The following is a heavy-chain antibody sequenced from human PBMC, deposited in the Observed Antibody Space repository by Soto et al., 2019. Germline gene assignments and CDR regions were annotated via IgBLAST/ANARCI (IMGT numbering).Heavy chain of an antibody. CDR3: AGRLGSTAPVYYYYYSGMDV. V-gene: IGHV4-31*03. D-gene: IGHD6-25*01. CDR2: IYYSGST. J-gene: IGHJ6*02. Sequence: QVQLQESGPGLVKPSQTLSLTCTVSGGSISSGGYYWSWIRQHPGKGLEWIGYIYYSGSTYYNPSLKSRVTISVDTSKNQFSLKLSSVTAADTAVYYCAGRLGSTAPVYYYYYSGMDVWGQGTTVTVSS. CDR1: GGSISSGGYY.